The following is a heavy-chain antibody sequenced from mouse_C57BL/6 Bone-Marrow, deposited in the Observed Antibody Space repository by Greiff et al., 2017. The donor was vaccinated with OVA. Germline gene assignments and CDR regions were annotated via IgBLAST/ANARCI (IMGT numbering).Heavy chain of an antibody. Sequence: VQLQQSGAELVKPGASVKMSCKASGYTFTSYWITRVKQRPGQGLEWIGDIYPGSGSTNYNEKFKSKATLTVDTSSSTAYMQLSSLTSEDSAVYYCARSYGNPPFMDYWGQGTSVTVSS. V-gene: IGHV1-55*01. J-gene: IGHJ4*01. CDR2: IYPGSGST. CDR1: GYTFTSYW. D-gene: IGHD2-1*01. CDR3: ARSYGNPPFMDY.